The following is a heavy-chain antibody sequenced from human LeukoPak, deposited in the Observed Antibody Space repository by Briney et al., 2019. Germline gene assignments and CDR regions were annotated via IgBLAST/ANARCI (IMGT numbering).Heavy chain of an antibody. Sequence: GRSLRLSCAASGFTFSTYGMHWVRQAPGKVLECVAVIWFDGSIKYYADSVKGRFTISRDNSKNTLYLQMNSLRAEDTAVYYCARAVGPFDIWGQGTIVIVSS. CDR2: IWFDGSIK. V-gene: IGHV3-33*01. CDR1: GFTFSTYG. CDR3: ARAVGPFDI. J-gene: IGHJ3*02.